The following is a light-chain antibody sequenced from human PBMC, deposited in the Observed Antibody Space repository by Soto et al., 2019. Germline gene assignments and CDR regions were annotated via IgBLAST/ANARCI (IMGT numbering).Light chain of an antibody. V-gene: IGKV3D-15*01. CDR3: QQYNNWPPLT. CDR2: GAS. CDR1: QSVSSN. Sequence: EIVMTQSPATLSVSAGERVTLSCRASQSVSSNLAWYQQKPGQAPRLLIYGASTRATGIPARFSGSGSGTDFTLTISSLQSEDFAVHYCQQYNNWPPLTFGGGTKVEIK. J-gene: IGKJ4*01.